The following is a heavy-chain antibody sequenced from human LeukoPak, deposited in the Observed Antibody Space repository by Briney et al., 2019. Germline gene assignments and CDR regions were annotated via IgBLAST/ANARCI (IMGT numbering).Heavy chain of an antibody. CDR1: GGSLSGYY. CDR2: RESNGYT. Sequence: SETLSLTCSFSGGSLSGYYWSWLRQPPGKGLEWIAYRESNGYTEYYPSLMSRVKISLDTSKNQLSLKLTSVTAADTAVYYCARDLGNWNDRWGQGTLVTVSS. J-gene: IGHJ5*02. CDR3: ARDLGNWNDR. V-gene: IGHV4-59*01.